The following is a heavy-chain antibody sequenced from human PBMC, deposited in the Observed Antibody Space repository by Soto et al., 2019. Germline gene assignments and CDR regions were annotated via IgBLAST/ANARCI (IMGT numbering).Heavy chain of an antibody. CDR2: ISSSGSTI. D-gene: IGHD2-2*01. V-gene: IGHV3-11*01. J-gene: IGHJ6*03. Sequence: GGSLRLSCAASGFTFSDYYMSWIRQAPGKGLEWVSYISSSGSTIYYADSVKGRFTISRDNAKNSLYLQMNSLRAEDTAVYYCARELENIVVVPAAGYYMDVWGKGTTVTVSS. CDR3: ARELENIVVVPAAGYYMDV. CDR1: GFTFSDYY.